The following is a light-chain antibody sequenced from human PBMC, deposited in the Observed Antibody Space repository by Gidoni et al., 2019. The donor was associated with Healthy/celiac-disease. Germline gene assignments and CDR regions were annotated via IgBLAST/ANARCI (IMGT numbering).Light chain of an antibody. CDR3: CSYAGTTTSV. CDR1: SSDVGSYNL. V-gene: IGLV2-23*02. J-gene: IGLJ2*01. Sequence: QSALTQPASVSGSPGQSITISCTGTSSDVGSYNLVSWYQKHPGKAPKLMIYEVSKRPAGVSKRFSGSKSGNTDSLTISGLQAEDEADYYCCSYAGTTTSVFGGGTKLTV. CDR2: EVS.